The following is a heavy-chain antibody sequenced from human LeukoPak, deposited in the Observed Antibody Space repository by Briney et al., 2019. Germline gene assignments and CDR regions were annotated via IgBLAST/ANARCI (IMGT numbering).Heavy chain of an antibody. CDR3: ARQFYTAIVLFWFDP. J-gene: IGHJ5*02. D-gene: IGHD5-18*01. V-gene: IGHV4-34*01. Sequence: SETLSLTCAVYGGSFSGYYWSWIRQPPGKGLEWIGETNHSGSTNYNPSLKSRVTISVDTSKNQFSLKLSSVTAADTAVYYCARQFYTAIVLFWFDPWGLGTLVTVSS. CDR2: TNHSGST. CDR1: GGSFSGYY.